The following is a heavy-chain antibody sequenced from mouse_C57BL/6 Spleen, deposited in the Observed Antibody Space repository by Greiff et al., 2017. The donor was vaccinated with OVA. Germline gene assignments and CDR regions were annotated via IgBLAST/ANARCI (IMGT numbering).Heavy chain of an antibody. CDR2: INPGSGGT. CDR1: GYTFTNYW. CDR3: ARHDPISWAMDY. V-gene: IGHV1-54*01. D-gene: IGHD3-1*01. J-gene: IGHJ4*01. Sequence: VQLQESGAELVKPGASVKLSCKASGYTFTNYWMHWVKQRPGQGLEWIGEINPGSGGTNYNEKFKGKATLTADKSSSTAYMQLSSLTSEDSAVYSCARHDPISWAMDYWGQGTSVTVSS.